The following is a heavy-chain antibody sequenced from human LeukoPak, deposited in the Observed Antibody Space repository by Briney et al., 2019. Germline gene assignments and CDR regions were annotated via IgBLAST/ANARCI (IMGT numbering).Heavy chain of an antibody. CDR3: AREPIAAAIDY. Sequence: GGSLRLSCAASGFTFSSYWMSWVRQAPGKGLEGVANIKQDGSEKYYVDSVKGRFTISRDNAKNSLYLQMNSLRAEDTAVYYCAREPIAAAIDYWGQGALVTVSS. CDR1: GFTFSSYW. D-gene: IGHD6-13*01. J-gene: IGHJ4*02. CDR2: IKQDGSEK. V-gene: IGHV3-7*01.